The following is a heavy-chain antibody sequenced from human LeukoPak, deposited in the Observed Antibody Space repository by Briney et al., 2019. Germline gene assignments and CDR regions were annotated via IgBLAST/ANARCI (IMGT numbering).Heavy chain of an antibody. Sequence: ASVKVSCKSSGGTFSTYAVTWVRQAPGQGLEWIGGIIPIFGITNYAQKFQGRVTITADESTSTVFMDLSSLRSEDTAVYYCASPKSVYSSSWQNPSYGMDVWGQGTTVTVSS. CDR2: IIPIFGIT. D-gene: IGHD6-13*01. CDR1: GGTFSTYA. CDR3: ASPKSVYSSSWQNPSYGMDV. J-gene: IGHJ6*02. V-gene: IGHV1-69*13.